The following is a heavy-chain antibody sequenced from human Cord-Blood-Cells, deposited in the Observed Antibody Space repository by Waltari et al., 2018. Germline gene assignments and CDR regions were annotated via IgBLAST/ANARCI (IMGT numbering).Heavy chain of an antibody. Sequence: QVQLVESGGGVVQPGRSLRLSCAASGFTFSSYGMHWVRQAPGKGLEWVAVIWYDGSNKYYADSVKGRFTISRDNSKNTLYLQMNSLRAEDTAVYYCARDVLPFLHSSYPPDYWGQGTLVTVSS. CDR2: IWYDGSNK. CDR3: ARDVLPFLHSSYPPDY. D-gene: IGHD6-6*01. CDR1: GFTFSSYG. J-gene: IGHJ4*02. V-gene: IGHV3-33*01.